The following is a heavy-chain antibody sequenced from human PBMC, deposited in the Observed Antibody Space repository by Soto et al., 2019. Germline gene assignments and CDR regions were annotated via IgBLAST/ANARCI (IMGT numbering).Heavy chain of an antibody. D-gene: IGHD5-18*01. CDR1: GYSISSGYY. Sequence: PSETLSLTCAVSGYSISSGYYWGWIRQPPGKGLEWIGSIYHSGSTYYNPSLKSRVTISVDTSKNQFSLKLSSVTAADTAVYYCARGWIQLLNWFDPWGQGTLVTVSS. CDR3: ARGWIQLLNWFDP. CDR2: IYHSGST. V-gene: IGHV4-38-2*01. J-gene: IGHJ5*02.